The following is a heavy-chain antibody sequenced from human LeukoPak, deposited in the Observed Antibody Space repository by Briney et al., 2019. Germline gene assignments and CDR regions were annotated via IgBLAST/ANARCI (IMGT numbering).Heavy chain of an antibody. CDR2: ISSSSSYI. D-gene: IGHD3-10*01. J-gene: IGHJ4*02. CDR3: ARATYGSGSFYGPSD. Sequence: PGGSLRLSCAASGFTFSSYSMNWVRQAPGKGLEWVSSISSSSSYIYYADSVKGRFTISRDDSKNTLYLEMNSLRGEDTAVYYCARATYGSGSFYGPSDWGQGTLVTVSS. V-gene: IGHV3-21*01. CDR1: GFTFSSYS.